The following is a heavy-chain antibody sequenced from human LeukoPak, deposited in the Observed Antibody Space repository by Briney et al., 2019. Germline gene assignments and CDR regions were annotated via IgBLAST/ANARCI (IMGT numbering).Heavy chain of an antibody. CDR1: GYTFTGYY. CDR3: ARDGGIVGATLYYFDY. J-gene: IGHJ4*02. CDR2: INPNGGGT. V-gene: IGHV1-2*06. Sequence: GASVKVSCKASGYTFTGYYMHWVRQAPGQGLEWMGRINPNGGGTNYAQKFQGRVTMTRDTSIRTAYMELSRLRSDDTAVYYCARDGGIVGATLYYFDYWGQGTLVTVSS. D-gene: IGHD1-26*01.